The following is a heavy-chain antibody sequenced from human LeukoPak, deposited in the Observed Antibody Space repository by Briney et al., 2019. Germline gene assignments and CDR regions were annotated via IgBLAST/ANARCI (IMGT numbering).Heavy chain of an antibody. CDR2: IYYSGST. CDR3: ARARSSYYFDY. V-gene: IGHV4-31*03. J-gene: IGHJ4*02. CDR1: GGSISSGGYF. Sequence: SSDTLSLTCTVSGGSISSGGYFWTWIRQHPGKGLEWIGYIYYSGSTYYDPSLKSRVTISGDTSKNQFSLKLSSVTAADTAVYYCARARSSYYFDYWGQGTLVTVSS. D-gene: IGHD2-15*01.